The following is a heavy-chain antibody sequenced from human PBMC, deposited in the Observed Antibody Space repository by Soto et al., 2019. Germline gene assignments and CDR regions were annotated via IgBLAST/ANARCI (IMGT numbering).Heavy chain of an antibody. D-gene: IGHD2-15*01. CDR3: AVQDDYYYYAMDV. CDR2: INTDGSTT. CDR1: GLTFSLYW. Sequence: AGGSLRLSCAASGLTFSLYWMHWVRQAPGKGLVWVSRINTDGSTTNYADSVKGRFTVSRDNAKNTLFLEMNSLRAEDTAVYYCAVQDDYYYYAMDVWGQGTMVTVSS. J-gene: IGHJ6*02. V-gene: IGHV3-74*01.